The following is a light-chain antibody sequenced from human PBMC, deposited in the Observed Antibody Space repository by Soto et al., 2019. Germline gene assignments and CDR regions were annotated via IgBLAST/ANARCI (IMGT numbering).Light chain of an antibody. Sequence: DIQMTQFPSSLSASVGDRVTITCRASQGIRNDLAWYQQKPGKAPKRLIYAASSLQSVVPSRFSGSGSGPEFTLAISSLQPEDFATFYCLQHSTYPLTFGQGTKVEIK. V-gene: IGKV1-17*01. J-gene: IGKJ1*01. CDR3: LQHSTYPLT. CDR2: AAS. CDR1: QGIRND.